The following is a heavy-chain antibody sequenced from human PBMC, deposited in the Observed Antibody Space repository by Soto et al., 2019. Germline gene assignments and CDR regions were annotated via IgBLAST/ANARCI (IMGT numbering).Heavy chain of an antibody. Sequence: EVQLLESGGGLVQPGGSLRLSCAASGFTFSQYAMGWVRQAPGTGLEWVSAITGSGSDTYYIDSVKGRFTISRDTSKNTLYLQMHSRRVKNTAVYFVAKLGAIVGPPNYYFDSGAREPWSPSPQ. D-gene: IGHD3-16*01. CDR3: AKLGAIVGPPNYYFDS. CDR1: GFTFSQYA. J-gene: IGHJ4*02. V-gene: IGHV3-23*01. CDR2: ITGSGSDT.